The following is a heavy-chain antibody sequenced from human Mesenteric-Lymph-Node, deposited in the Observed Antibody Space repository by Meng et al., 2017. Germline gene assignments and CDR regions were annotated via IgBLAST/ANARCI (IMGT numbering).Heavy chain of an antibody. CDR2: IKLDGSQK. V-gene: IGHV3-7*01. CDR1: GFSFSSHW. CDR3: ARYFDFL. Sequence: GGSLRLSCVASGFSFSSHWMSWVRQAPGKGLEWVANIKLDGSQKYYLDSVKGRFTISRDNAKNSLYLEMNSLGVEDTAVYYCARYFDFLWGQGTLVTVSS. J-gene: IGHJ4*02. D-gene: IGHD3-9*01.